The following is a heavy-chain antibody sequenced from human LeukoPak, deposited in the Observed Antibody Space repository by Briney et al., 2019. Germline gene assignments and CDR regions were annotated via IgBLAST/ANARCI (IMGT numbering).Heavy chain of an antibody. CDR1: GGSFSGYY. V-gene: IGHV4-34*01. Sequence: SETLSLTCAVYGGSFSGYYWSWIRQPPGKGLEWIGEINHSGSTNYNPSLKSRVTISVDTSKNQFSLKLSSVTAADTAVYYCARVRRSVTYGDYPLARDYWGQGTLVTVSS. J-gene: IGHJ4*02. D-gene: IGHD4-17*01. CDR3: ARVRRSVTYGDYPLARDY. CDR2: INHSGST.